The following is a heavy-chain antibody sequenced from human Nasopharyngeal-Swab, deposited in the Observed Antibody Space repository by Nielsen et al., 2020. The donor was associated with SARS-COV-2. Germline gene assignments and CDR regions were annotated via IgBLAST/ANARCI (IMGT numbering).Heavy chain of an antibody. Sequence: SETLSLTCTVSGGSISSYYWSWIRQPPGKGLEWIGYIYYSGSTNYNPSLKSRVTISVDTSKNQFSLKLSSVTAADTAVYYCASHYDISFGMAFDIWGQGTMVTVSS. V-gene: IGHV4-59*12. CDR2: IYYSGST. D-gene: IGHD3-9*01. J-gene: IGHJ3*02. CDR1: GGSISSYY. CDR3: ASHYDISFGMAFDI.